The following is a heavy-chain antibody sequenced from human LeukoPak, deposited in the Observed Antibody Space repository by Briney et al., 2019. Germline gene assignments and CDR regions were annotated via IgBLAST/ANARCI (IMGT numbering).Heavy chain of an antibody. CDR1: GFTFSDYY. J-gene: IGHJ4*02. CDR3: ARGGYYGSGSYYPFKYFDY. V-gene: IGHV3-11*01. CDR2: ISSSGSTI. D-gene: IGHD3-10*01. Sequence: GGSLRLSCAASGFTFSDYYMSWIRQAPGKGLEWVSYISSSGSTIYYADSVKGRFTISRDNSKNTLYVQMNSLRAEDTAVYYCARGGYYGSGSYYPFKYFDYWGQGTLVTVSS.